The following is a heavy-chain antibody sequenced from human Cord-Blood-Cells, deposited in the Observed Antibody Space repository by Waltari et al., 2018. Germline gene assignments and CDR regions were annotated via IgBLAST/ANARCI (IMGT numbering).Heavy chain of an antibody. CDR1: GGSFSGYY. D-gene: IGHD6-13*01. J-gene: IGHJ4*02. CDR2: INHSGST. CDR3: ARAKEYSSSWYNWNERYYFDY. V-gene: IGHV4-34*01. Sequence: QVQLQQWGAGLLKPSETLSLTCAVYGGSFSGYYWSWIRQPPGKGLEWIGEINHSGSTNYNPSLKSRVTISVDTSKNQFSLKLSSVTAADTAVYYCARAKEYSSSWYNWNERYYFDYWGQGTLVTVSS.